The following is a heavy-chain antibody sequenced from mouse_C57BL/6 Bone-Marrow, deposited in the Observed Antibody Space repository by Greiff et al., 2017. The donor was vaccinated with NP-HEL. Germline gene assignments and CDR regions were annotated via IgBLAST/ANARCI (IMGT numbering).Heavy chain of an antibody. D-gene: IGHD3-3*01. CDR3: VREGPYYYAMDY. CDR1: GYTFTSYW. CDR2: IHPNSGST. V-gene: IGHV1-64*01. Sequence: VKLQQPGAELVKPGASVKLSCKASGYTFTSYWMPWVKQRPGQGLEWIGMIHPNSGSTNYNEKFKSKATLTVDKSSSTAYMQLSSLTSEDSAVYYCVREGPYYYAMDYWGQGTSVTVSS. J-gene: IGHJ4*01.